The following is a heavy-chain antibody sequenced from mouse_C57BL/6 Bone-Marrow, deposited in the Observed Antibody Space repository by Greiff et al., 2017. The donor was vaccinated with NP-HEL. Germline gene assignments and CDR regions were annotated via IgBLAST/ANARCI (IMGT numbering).Heavy chain of an antibody. V-gene: IGHV1-82*01. D-gene: IGHD1-1*01. Sequence: VPLQQSGPELVKPGASVKISCKASGYAFSSSWMNWVKQRPGTGLDWIGRIYPGDGDTNYNGKFKGKATRTADKSSSTAYMQRSSLTSEDSAVYFCARLYGSPFDYWGQGTTLTVSS. CDR1: GYAFSSSW. CDR2: IYPGDGDT. J-gene: IGHJ2*01. CDR3: ARLYGSPFDY.